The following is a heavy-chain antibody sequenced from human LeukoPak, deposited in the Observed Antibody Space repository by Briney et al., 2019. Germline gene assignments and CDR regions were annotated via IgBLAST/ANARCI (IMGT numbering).Heavy chain of an antibody. CDR2: INSADNVE. V-gene: IGHV3-48*03. CDR3: ARDTVNGPFVISLDL. Sequence: PGVSLRLSCAASGFSLRSSEMNWVRQAPGKGPEWVAHINSADNVEYYTDSVRGRFTMSRDNAKDLLYLHLNSLRDEDTAVYYCARDTVNGPFVISLDLWGQGVLVTLST. D-gene: IGHD2-8*01. J-gene: IGHJ5*02. CDR1: GFSLRSSE.